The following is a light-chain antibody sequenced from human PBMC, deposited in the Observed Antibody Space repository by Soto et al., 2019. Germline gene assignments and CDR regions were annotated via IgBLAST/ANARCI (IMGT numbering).Light chain of an antibody. CDR2: NAW. CDR3: PDRRNSGLWT. Sequence: IQYRGTVSWSRGERATXSCRASQSVRSYLAWYQEKPSQSPKLLIYNAWDGATCIRTMSSCRPTGTDFTLTMSTLESIDFAVNCCPDRRNSGLWTFGQPSKLETK. CDR1: QSVRSY. V-gene: IGKV3-11*01. J-gene: IGKJ1*01.